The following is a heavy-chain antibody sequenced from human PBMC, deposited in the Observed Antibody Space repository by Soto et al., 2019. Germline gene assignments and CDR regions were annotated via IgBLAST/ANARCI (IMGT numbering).Heavy chain of an antibody. CDR3: AATVGATPPIT. J-gene: IGHJ5*02. CDR1: GGSVSSDSYH. V-gene: IGHV4-61*01. D-gene: IGHD1-26*01. Sequence: QVQLEESGPGLVKPSETLSLRCTVSGGSVSSDSYHWCWVRQPPGKGLGWIGNIYYSGTTNYNPSLESRVSMSVDTSKNQFSLKLSSVTAADTAVYYCAATVGATPPITWGQGTLVIVSS. CDR2: IYYSGTT.